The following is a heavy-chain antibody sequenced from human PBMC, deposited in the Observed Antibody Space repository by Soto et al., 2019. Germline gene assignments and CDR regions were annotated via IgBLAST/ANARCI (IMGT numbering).Heavy chain of an antibody. V-gene: IGHV3-53*01. D-gene: IGHD6-13*01. J-gene: IGHJ4*02. CDR1: GFPVSSNY. CDR2: IYSGGST. CDR3: ARARSTAAGLFDY. Sequence: PGGSLKLSCAASGFPVSSNYMTLVRPAPGKGLEWVSAIYSGGSTYYADSVKGRFTISRDNSKNTLYLQMNSLRAEDTAVYYCARARSTAAGLFDYWGLGTLVTVS.